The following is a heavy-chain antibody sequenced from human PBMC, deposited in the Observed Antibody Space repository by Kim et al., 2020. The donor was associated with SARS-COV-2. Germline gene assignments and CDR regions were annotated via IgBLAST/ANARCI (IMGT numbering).Heavy chain of an antibody. Sequence: NPSLKSGITLSVETSKNQFSLKLSSVTAADTAVYYCARVAPVVYYYMYGWGKGTTVTVSS. J-gene: IGHJ6*03. CDR3: ARVAPVVYYYMYG. V-gene: IGHV4-34*01. D-gene: IGHD2-15*01.